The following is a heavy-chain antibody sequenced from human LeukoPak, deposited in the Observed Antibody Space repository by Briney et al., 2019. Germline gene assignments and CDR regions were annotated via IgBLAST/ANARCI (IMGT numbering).Heavy chain of an antibody. V-gene: IGHV1-69*13. J-gene: IGHJ6*03. Sequence: ASVKVSCKASGGTFSSYTISWVRQAPGQGLEWMGGIIPIFGTANYAQKFQGRVTITADESTSTAYMELSSLRSEDTAVYYCATPNSGSYYYYMDVWGKGTTVTVSS. CDR2: IIPIFGTA. CDR1: GGTFSSYT. CDR3: ATPNSGSYYYYMDV. D-gene: IGHD1-26*01.